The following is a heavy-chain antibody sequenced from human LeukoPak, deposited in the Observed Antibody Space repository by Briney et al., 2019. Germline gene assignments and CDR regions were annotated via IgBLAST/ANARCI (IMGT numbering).Heavy chain of an antibody. CDR2: IIPIFATT. CDR1: GGTFHIYT. J-gene: IGHJ3*02. CDR3: ASGTVASMDI. V-gene: IGHV1-69*13. Sequence: SVKVSFKASGGTFHIYTINWVRQAPGQGLEWMGGIIPIFATTNYAQKFQGRVTITADESTSTAYMELSSLSSEDTAVYYCASGTVASMDIWGQGTMVTVSS. D-gene: IGHD5-12*01.